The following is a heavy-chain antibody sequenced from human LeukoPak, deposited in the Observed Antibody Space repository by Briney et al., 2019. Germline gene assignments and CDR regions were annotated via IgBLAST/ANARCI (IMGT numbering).Heavy chain of an antibody. J-gene: IGHJ4*02. Sequence: SETLSLTCTVSGGSISSHYWSWIRQPPGKGLEWVGYMYYSGSTNYNPSLKSRVTISVDTSKNQFSLKLSSVTAADTAVYYCARVGGYNSPFGYWGQGTLVTVSS. D-gene: IGHD5-24*01. CDR3: ARVGGYNSPFGY. V-gene: IGHV4-59*11. CDR2: MYYSGST. CDR1: GGSISSHY.